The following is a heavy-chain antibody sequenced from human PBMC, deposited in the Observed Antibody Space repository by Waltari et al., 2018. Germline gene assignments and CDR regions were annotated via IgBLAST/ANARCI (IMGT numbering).Heavy chain of an antibody. CDR1: GFTFSGSA. CDR3: TRQCGSYYTDY. J-gene: IGHJ4*02. V-gene: IGHV3-73*01. CDR2: IRSKANSYAT. D-gene: IGHD1-26*01. Sequence: EVQLVESGGGLVQPGGSLKLSCAASGFTFSGSAMHWVRQASGKGLEWVGRIRSKANSYATAYAASVKGRFTISRDDSRNTAYLQMNSLKTEDTAVYYCTRQCGSYYTDYWGQGTLVTVSS.